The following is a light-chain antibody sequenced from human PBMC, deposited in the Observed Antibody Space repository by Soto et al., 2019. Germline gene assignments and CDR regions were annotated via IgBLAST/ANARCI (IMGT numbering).Light chain of an antibody. V-gene: IGLV2-18*03. Sequence: QSVSAEPLSVSGYPGKSVPISCSGTRSEVGSSNGVSWYQQPPGTAPKLMIYDVSNRPSGVPDRFSGSKSGNTASLTTSGLQAEYEADSYCTSYTSSSTYVFGTGTKVTVL. CDR1: RSEVGSSNG. J-gene: IGLJ1*01. CDR3: TSYTSSSTYV. CDR2: DVS.